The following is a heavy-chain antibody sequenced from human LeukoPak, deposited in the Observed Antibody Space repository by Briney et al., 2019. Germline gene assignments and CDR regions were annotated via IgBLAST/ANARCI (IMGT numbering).Heavy chain of an antibody. D-gene: IGHD2-2*01. Sequence: PSETLSLTCAVSGGSFSGYYWSRIRQPPGKGLEWIGEINHSGSTNYNPSLKSRVTISVDTSKNQFSLKLSSVTAADTAVYYCARVGDIVVVPAYNWFDPWGQGTLVTVSS. CDR1: GGSFSGYY. V-gene: IGHV4-34*01. CDR2: INHSGST. J-gene: IGHJ5*02. CDR3: ARVGDIVVVPAYNWFDP.